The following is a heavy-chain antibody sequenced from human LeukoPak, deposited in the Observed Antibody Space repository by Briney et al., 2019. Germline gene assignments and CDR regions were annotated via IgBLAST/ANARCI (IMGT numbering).Heavy chain of an antibody. D-gene: IGHD3-22*01. Sequence: GGSLRLSCAASRFTFSSYSMNWVRQAPGKGLEWVSAISGSGGSTYYADSVKGRFTISRDNSKNTLYLQMNSLRAEDTAVYYCAQYTPSSGYSPWGQGTLVTVSS. CDR3: AQYTPSSGYSP. CDR1: RFTFSSYS. J-gene: IGHJ5*02. CDR2: ISGSGGST. V-gene: IGHV3-23*01.